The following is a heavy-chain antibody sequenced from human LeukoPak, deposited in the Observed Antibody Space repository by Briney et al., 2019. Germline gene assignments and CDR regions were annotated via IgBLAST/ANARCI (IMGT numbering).Heavy chain of an antibody. V-gene: IGHV3-15*01. Sequence: GGSLRLSCAASGFTFSNAWMSWVRQAPGKGLEWVGHIKSKTDGGTTDYAAPVKGRFTISRDDSRKTLYLRMNSLKTEDAAVYFCTTVKWLRVGNDYWGQGTLVTVSS. CDR3: TTVKWLRVGNDY. CDR2: IKSKTDGGTT. J-gene: IGHJ4*02. CDR1: GFTFSNAW. D-gene: IGHD5-12*01.